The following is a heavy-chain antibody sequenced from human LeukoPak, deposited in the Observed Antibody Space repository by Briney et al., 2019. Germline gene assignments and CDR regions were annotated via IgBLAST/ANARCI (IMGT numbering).Heavy chain of an antibody. CDR3: ARMKCSGGSCFSNY. CDR1: GYAFTSYA. Sequence: ASVKVSCKASGYAFTSYAMNWVRPAPGQGLEWMGWINTNTGNPTYAQGFTGRFVFSLDTSVSTAYLQISSLKAEDTAVYYCARMKCSGGSCFSNYWGQGTLVTVSS. V-gene: IGHV7-4-1*02. J-gene: IGHJ4*02. CDR2: INTNTGNP. D-gene: IGHD2-15*01.